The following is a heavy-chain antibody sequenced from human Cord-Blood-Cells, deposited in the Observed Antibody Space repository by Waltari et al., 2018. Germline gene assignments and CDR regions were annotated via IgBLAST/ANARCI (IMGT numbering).Heavy chain of an antibody. J-gene: IGHJ5*02. CDR1: GGSISSSNW. D-gene: IGHD2-2*01. Sequence: QVQLQESGPGLVKPSGTLSPTCAVSGGSISSSNWWSWVRQPPGKGLEWIGEIYHSGSTNDNPSLKSRVTISVDKSKNQFSLKLSSVTAADTAVYYCARLPGGPAATDWFDPWGQGTLVTVSS. CDR2: IYHSGST. V-gene: IGHV4-4*02. CDR3: ARLPGGPAATDWFDP.